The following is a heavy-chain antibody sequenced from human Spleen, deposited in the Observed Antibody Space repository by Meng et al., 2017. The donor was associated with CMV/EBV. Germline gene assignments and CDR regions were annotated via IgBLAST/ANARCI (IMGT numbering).Heavy chain of an antibody. CDR1: GYTVTGYY. J-gene: IGHJ4*02. CDR2: INPNSGVT. V-gene: IGHV1-2*02. D-gene: IGHD2-21*01. Sequence: VSGKASGYTVTGYYMHWVRQAPGQGLEWMGWINPNSGVTNYAQKFQGRVTMTRNTSISTAFMELNNLKSDDTAVYYCARSTLFPINYWGQGTLVTVSS. CDR3: ARSTLFPINY.